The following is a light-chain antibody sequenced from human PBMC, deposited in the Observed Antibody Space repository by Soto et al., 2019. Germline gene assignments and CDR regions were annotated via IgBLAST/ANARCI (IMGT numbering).Light chain of an antibody. Sequence: DIQMTQSPSTLSTSVGDRVTINCRASQSISSWLAWYQQKPGKAPKLLIYKASSLESGVPSRFSGSGSGTEFSLTISSLQPDDFATYYCQHYNSYSEAFGQGTKVDI. J-gene: IGKJ1*01. V-gene: IGKV1-5*03. CDR3: QHYNSYSEA. CDR1: QSISSW. CDR2: KAS.